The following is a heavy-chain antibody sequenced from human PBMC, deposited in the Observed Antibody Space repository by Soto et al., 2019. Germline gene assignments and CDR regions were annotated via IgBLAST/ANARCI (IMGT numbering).Heavy chain of an antibody. CDR1: GFTFSSYG. CDR3: AGARGRKYYYYGMDV. D-gene: IGHD3-16*01. J-gene: IGHJ6*02. V-gene: IGHV3-30*03. Sequence: QVKLVESGGGVGQPGRSLRLSCAASGFTFSSYGMHWVRQAPGKGLEWVAVISYDGSNKYYADSVKGRFTISRDNSKNTLYLQMNSLRAEDTAVYYCAGARGRKYYYYGMDVWGQGTTVTVSS. CDR2: ISYDGSNK.